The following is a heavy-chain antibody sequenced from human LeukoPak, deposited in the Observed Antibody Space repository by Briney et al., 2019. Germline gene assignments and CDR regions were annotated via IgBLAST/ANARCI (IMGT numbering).Heavy chain of an antibody. CDR3: ARVDSDSGFPFVEYFQH. CDR2: ISAYNGNT. Sequence: ASVKVSCKASGYTFTSYGISWVRQAPGQGLEWMGWISAYNGNTNYAQKLQGRVTMTTDTSTSTAYMELRSLRSDDTAVYYCARVDSDSGFPFVEYFQHWGQGTLVTVSS. CDR1: GYTFTSYG. D-gene: IGHD6-19*01. J-gene: IGHJ1*01. V-gene: IGHV1-18*01.